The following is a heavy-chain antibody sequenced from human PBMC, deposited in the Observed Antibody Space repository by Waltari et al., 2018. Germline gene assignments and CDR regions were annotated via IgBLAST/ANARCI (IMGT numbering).Heavy chain of an antibody. Sequence: QVQLQQWGAGLLKPSETLSLTCAVYGGSFSGYYWSWIRQPPGKGLEWIGEINHSGSTNYNPSLNSRVTISVDTAKNQFSLKLSSVTAADTAVYYCARGRILTGYPNYYYYGMDVWGQGTTVTVSS. CDR3: ARGRILTGYPNYYYYGMDV. J-gene: IGHJ6*02. D-gene: IGHD3-9*01. CDR1: GGSFSGYY. CDR2: INHSGST. V-gene: IGHV4-34*01.